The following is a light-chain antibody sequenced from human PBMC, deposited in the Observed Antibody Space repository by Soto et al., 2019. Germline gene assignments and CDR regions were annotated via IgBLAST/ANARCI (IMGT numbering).Light chain of an antibody. Sequence: EIVLTQSPGTLSLSPGERATLSCRASQSVSSSYLAWYQQKPGQAPRLLIYGASSRATGIPDRFSGSGSGTDFTLTISRLEPEDFAVYYCQQYGSSPWTFGQGTKLE. V-gene: IGKV3-20*01. J-gene: IGKJ1*01. CDR2: GAS. CDR3: QQYGSSPWT. CDR1: QSVSSSY.